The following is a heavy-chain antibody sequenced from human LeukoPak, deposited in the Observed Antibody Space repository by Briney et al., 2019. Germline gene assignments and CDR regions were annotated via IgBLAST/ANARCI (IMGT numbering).Heavy chain of an antibody. J-gene: IGHJ6*04. CDR1: GFTFSSYS. Sequence: PGGSLRLSCATSGFTFSSYSMNWVRQAPGKGLEWVSIISGSGDSTYYADSVKGRFTISRDNAKNSLYLQMNSLRAEDTAVYYCAELGITMIGGVWGKGTTVTISS. CDR2: ISGSGDST. CDR3: AELGITMIGGV. D-gene: IGHD3-10*02. V-gene: IGHV3-21*01.